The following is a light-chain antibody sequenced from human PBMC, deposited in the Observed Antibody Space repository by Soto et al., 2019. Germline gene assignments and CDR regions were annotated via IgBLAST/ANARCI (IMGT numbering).Light chain of an antibody. V-gene: IGLV3-21*04. Sequence: SYELTQPPSVSVAPGKTARITCGGNNIGSKSEHWYQQKPGQAPVLVIYYDSDRPSGIPERFSGSNSGNTATLTISRVEAGEEADYYCQVWDSSSDHPNVVFGGGTKLTVL. CDR1: NIGSKS. CDR3: QVWDSSSDHPNVV. J-gene: IGLJ2*01. CDR2: YDS.